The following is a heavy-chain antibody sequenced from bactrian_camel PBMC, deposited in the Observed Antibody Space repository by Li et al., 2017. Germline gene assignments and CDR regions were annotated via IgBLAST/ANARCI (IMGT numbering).Heavy chain of an antibody. V-gene: IGHV3-2*01. Sequence: HVQLVESGGGLVQPGGSISLSCAASGFTFSSYYMRWVRQAPGKGLEWVSSIYSDGSKTLYADSVKGRFTISRDNAKYTLYLQMNSLKPEDTALYYCAAQRYGGGCLHEESYYYWGQGTQVTVS. CDR1: GFTFSSYY. CDR2: IYSDGSKT. J-gene: IGHJ4*01. D-gene: IGHD6*01. CDR3: AAQRYGGGCLHEESYYY.